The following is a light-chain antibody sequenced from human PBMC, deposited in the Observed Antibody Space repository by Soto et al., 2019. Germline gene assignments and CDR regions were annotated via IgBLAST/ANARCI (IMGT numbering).Light chain of an antibody. CDR2: GAS. CDR1: QSVSNH. J-gene: IGKJ1*01. CDR3: QQYDNWPPWT. V-gene: IGKV3-15*01. Sequence: EIVMTQSPDTLSVSPGERATLSCRASQSVSNHLAWYQQKPGQAPRLLIYGASTRATGIPARFSGSGSGTEFTLTISSLQSEDFAVYYCQQYDNWPPWTFGQGTKVEI.